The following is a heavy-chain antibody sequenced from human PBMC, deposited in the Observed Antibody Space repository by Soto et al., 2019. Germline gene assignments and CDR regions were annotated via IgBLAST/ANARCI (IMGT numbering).Heavy chain of an antibody. D-gene: IGHD3-9*01. CDR1: GGSISSYY. Sequence: SETLSLTCTVSGGSISSYYWSWIRQPPGKGLEWIGYIYYSGSTNYNPSLKSRVTISVDTSKNQFSLKLSSVTAADTAVYYCARHRGGYDILTGYYPSNWFDPWGQGTLVTVSS. CDR2: IYYSGST. V-gene: IGHV4-59*08. J-gene: IGHJ5*02. CDR3: ARHRGGYDILTGYYPSNWFDP.